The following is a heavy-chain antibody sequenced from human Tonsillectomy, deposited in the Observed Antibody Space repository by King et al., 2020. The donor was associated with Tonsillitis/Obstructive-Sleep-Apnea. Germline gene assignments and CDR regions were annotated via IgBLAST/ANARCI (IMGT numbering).Heavy chain of an antibody. Sequence: QLVQSGGGLVKPGRSLRLSCTASGFTFGDYAMTWFRQAPGKGLEWVGFIRSKAYRGTIEYDASVKGRFSISRDDSKSIAYLQMNSLKTEDTGVYYCSRDQDYYGSGSPAFGYWGQGTLVTVSS. J-gene: IGHJ4*02. D-gene: IGHD3-10*01. V-gene: IGHV3-49*05. CDR2: IRSKAYRGTI. CDR1: GFTFGDYA. CDR3: SRDQDYYGSGSPAFGY.